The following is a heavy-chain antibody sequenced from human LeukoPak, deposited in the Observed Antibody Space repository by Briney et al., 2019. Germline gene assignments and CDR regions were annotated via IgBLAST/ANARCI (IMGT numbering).Heavy chain of an antibody. J-gene: IGHJ6*02. D-gene: IGHD1-26*01. CDR3: ARELRVRDYYGMDV. V-gene: IGHV4-34*01. Sequence: PSETLSLTCAVYGGSFSGYYWSWIRQPPGKGLEWIGSIYHSGSTYYNPSLKSRVTISVDTSKNQFSLKLSSVTAADTAVYYCARELRVRDYYGMDVWGQGTTVTVSS. CDR2: IYHSGST. CDR1: GGSFSGYY.